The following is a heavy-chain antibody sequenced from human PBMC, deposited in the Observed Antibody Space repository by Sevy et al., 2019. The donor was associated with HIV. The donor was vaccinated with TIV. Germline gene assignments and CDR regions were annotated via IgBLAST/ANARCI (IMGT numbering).Heavy chain of an antibody. D-gene: IGHD1-1*01. J-gene: IGHJ6*03. CDR1: GFSFDDYA. CDR3: ARGAGVQLPFYMDV. CDR2: ISWNSVSI. Sequence: GGSLRLSCVASGFSFDDYAMHWVRQAPGKGLEWVSGISWNSVSIAYADFVQGRFTISRDNAKNSLYLQMNSLRPDDTALFYCARGAGVQLPFYMDVWGKGTTVTVSS. V-gene: IGHV3-9*01.